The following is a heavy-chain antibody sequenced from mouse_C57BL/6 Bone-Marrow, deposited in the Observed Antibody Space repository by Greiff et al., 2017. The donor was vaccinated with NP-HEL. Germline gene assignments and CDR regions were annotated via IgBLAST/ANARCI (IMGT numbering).Heavy chain of an antibody. CDR2: INPSSGYT. CDR3: ARCGLRRGVYWYFDV. CDR1: GYTFTSYT. D-gene: IGHD2-4*01. J-gene: IGHJ1*03. V-gene: IGHV1-4*01. Sequence: VKLVESGAELARPGASVKMSCKASGYTFTSYTMHWVKQRPGQGLEWIGYINPSSGYTKYNQKFKDKATLTADKSSSTAYMQLSSLTSEDSAVYYCARCGLRRGVYWYFDVWGTGTTVTVSS.